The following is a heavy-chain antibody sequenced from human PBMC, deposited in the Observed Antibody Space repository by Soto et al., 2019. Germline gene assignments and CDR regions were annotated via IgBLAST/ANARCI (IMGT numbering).Heavy chain of an antibody. Sequence: SVKVSCKASGGTFSSYAISWVRQAPGQGLEWMGGIIPIFGTANYAQKFQGRVTITADESTSTAYMELSSLRSEDTAVYYCARSRRGIIYYYYYGMDVWGQGTTVTVSS. D-gene: IGHD3-10*01. CDR1: GGTFSSYA. V-gene: IGHV1-69*13. CDR2: IIPIFGTA. CDR3: ARSRRGIIYYYYYGMDV. J-gene: IGHJ6*02.